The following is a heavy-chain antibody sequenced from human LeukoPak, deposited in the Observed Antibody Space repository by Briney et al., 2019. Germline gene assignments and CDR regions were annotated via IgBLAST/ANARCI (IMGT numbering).Heavy chain of an antibody. CDR2: ISYDGSNK. Sequence: PGRSLRLSCAASGFTFSSYGMHWVRQAPGKGLEWVAVISYDGSNKYYADSLKGRFTISRDNSKNTLYLQMNSLRAEDTAVYYCANLGGYGSGSYYGIDYWGQGTLVTVS. CDR1: GFTFSSYG. J-gene: IGHJ4*02. V-gene: IGHV3-30*18. D-gene: IGHD3-10*01. CDR3: ANLGGYGSGSYYGIDY.